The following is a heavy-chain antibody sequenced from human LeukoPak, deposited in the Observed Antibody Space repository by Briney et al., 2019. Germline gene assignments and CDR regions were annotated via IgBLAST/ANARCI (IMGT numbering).Heavy chain of an antibody. D-gene: IGHD2/OR15-2a*01. Sequence: GGSLRLSCAASGFTFINHWMHWVRQAPGKGLVWVSRINADESDSSYADSVKGRFTISRDNAKNTVYLQMDSLRADDTAVYYCASYLTSIPSGMDVWGQGTTVTVSS. V-gene: IGHV3-74*01. CDR1: GFTFINHW. J-gene: IGHJ6*02. CDR3: ASYLTSIPSGMDV. CDR2: INADESDS.